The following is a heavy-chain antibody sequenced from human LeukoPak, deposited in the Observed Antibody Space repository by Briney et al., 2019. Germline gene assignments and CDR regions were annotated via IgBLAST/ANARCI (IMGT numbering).Heavy chain of an antibody. CDR3: ASPPLGYCSGGSCSGATGWFDP. D-gene: IGHD2-15*01. J-gene: IGHJ5*02. CDR1: GGTFISYA. Sequence: GSSVKVSCKASGGTFISYAISWVRQAPGQGLEWMGGIIPIFGTANYAQKFQGRVTITADESTSTAYMELSSLRSEDTAVYYCASPPLGYCSGGSCSGATGWFDPWGQGTLVTVSS. CDR2: IIPIFGTA. V-gene: IGHV1-69*01.